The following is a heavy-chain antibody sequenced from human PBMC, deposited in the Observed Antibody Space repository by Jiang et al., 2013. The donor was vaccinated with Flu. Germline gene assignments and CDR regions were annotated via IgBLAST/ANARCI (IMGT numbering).Heavy chain of an antibody. CDR3: ARGQRQLLYGRGYYYYGMDV. CDR2: INHSGST. Sequence: ARLLKPSETLSLTCAVYGGSFSGYYWSWIRQPPGKGLEWIGEINHSGSTNYNPSLKSRVTISVDTSKNQFSLKLSSVTAADTAVYYCARGQRQLLYGRGYYYYGMDVWGQGTTVTVSS. CDR1: GGSFSGYY. V-gene: IGHV4-34*01. J-gene: IGHJ6*02. D-gene: IGHD2-8*01.